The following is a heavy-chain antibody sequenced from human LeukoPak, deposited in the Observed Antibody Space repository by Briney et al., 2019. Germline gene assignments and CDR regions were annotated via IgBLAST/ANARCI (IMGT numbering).Heavy chain of an antibody. CDR1: GGSISTYY. D-gene: IGHD1-26*01. Sequence: PSETLSLTCTVSGGSISTYYWSWIRQPPGKGLEWIGRIYTSGSTNYNPSLKSRVTISVDTSKNQFSLKLSSVTAADTAVYYCARGVGATPTYFDYWGQGTLVTVSS. CDR2: IYTSGST. V-gene: IGHV4-4*08. J-gene: IGHJ4*02. CDR3: ARGVGATPTYFDY.